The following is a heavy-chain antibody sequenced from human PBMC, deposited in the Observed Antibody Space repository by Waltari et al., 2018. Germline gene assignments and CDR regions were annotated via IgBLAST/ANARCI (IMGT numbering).Heavy chain of an antibody. J-gene: IGHJ4*02. CDR3: ARRGSSWLPFDY. Sequence: QVQLQESGPGLVKPSQTLSLTCTVSGGSISSGGYYWSWIRQHPGKGLEWIGYIYHSGSTYYNPSLKSRVTISVDRSKNQFSLKLSSVTAADTAVYYCARRGSSWLPFDYWGQGTLVTVSS. CDR2: IYHSGST. CDR1: GGSISSGGYY. V-gene: IGHV4-31*03. D-gene: IGHD6-13*01.